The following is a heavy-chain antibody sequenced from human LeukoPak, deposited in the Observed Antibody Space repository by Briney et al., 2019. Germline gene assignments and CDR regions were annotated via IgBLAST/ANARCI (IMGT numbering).Heavy chain of an antibody. V-gene: IGHV4-59*01. Sequence: PSETLSLTCTVSGGSISSYYWSWIRQPPGKGLEWIGYIYYSGTTNYNPSLKSRVTISADTSKNQFSLKLSSVTAADTAVCYCARGVYIAAAQYGYWGQGTLVTVSS. D-gene: IGHD6-13*01. J-gene: IGHJ4*02. CDR3: ARGVYIAAAQYGY. CDR2: IYYSGTT. CDR1: GGSISSYY.